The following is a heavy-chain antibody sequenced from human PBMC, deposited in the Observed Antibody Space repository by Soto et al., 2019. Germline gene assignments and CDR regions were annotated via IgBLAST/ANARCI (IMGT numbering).Heavy chain of an antibody. V-gene: IGHV3-30*18. D-gene: IGHD3-3*01. CDR1: GFTFSSYG. CDR2: ISSDGSNK. J-gene: IGHJ6*02. Sequence: GGSLRLSCAASGFTFSSYGMHWVRQAPRKGLEWVAVISSDGSNKYYADSVKGRFTISSDYSKNTLYLQMNSLRAEDTAVYYCAKDLSERYDFWSCYYKRRYHHHGMAVWDQGTTGTVSS. CDR3: AKDLSERYDFWSCYYKRRYHHHGMAV.